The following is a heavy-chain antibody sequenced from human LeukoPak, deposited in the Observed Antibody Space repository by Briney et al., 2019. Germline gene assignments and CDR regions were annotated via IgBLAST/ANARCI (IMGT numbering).Heavy chain of an antibody. CDR1: GFTVSSNY. CDR2: IYSGGST. D-gene: IGHD3-16*01. V-gene: IGHV3-66*01. CDR3: ARAGGGRYFDY. J-gene: IGHJ4*02. Sequence: GGSLRLSCAASGFTVSSNYMSWVRQAPGKGLEWVSVIYSGGSTYYADSVKGRFTISRENSKKTRYLQMNSLGAEEPAVYYCARAGGGRYFDYWGQGTLVTVSS.